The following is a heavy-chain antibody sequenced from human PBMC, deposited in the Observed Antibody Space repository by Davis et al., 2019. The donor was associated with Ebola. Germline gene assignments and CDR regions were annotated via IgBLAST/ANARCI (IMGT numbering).Heavy chain of an antibody. CDR2: ISGSGGST. D-gene: IGHD6-13*01. CDR1: GFTFSSYA. Sequence: GGSLRLSCAASGFTFSSYAMSWVRQAPGKGLEWVSAISGSGGSTYYADSVKGRFTISRDNSKHTLYLQMNSLRAEDTAVYYCAKDGSRAAAGTSYYYYYGMDVWGQGTTVTVSS. V-gene: IGHV3-23*01. CDR3: AKDGSRAAAGTSYYYYYGMDV. J-gene: IGHJ6*02.